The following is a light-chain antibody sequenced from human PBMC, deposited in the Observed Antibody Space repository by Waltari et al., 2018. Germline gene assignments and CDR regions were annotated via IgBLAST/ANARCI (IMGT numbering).Light chain of an antibody. V-gene: IGLV2-8*01. CDR3: SSYAGNNVV. Sequence: QSALTQPPSASGSPGQSVTISCTGTSRYVGGYNYVSWYQQHPGQAPKFLIYEVSKRPSGVPDRFSGSKSGNTASLTVSGLQAEDEADYYCSSYAGNNVVFGGGTKLTVL. CDR2: EVS. CDR1: SRYVGGYNY. J-gene: IGLJ2*01.